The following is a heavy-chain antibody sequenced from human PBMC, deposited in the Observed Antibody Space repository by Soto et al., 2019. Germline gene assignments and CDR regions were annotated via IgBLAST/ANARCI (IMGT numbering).Heavy chain of an antibody. CDR2: IYYSGST. D-gene: IGHD3-3*01. Sequence: PSDTLSLTCTVSGGCISSSSYYWGWIRQPPGKGLEWIGSIYYSGSTYYNPSLKSRVTISVDTSKNQFSLKLSSVTAADTDVYYCARLEAYDDFWSGSLWGDGMDVWGQGTTVTVSS. CDR3: ARLEAYDDFWSGSLWGDGMDV. CDR1: GGCISSSSYY. J-gene: IGHJ6*02. V-gene: IGHV4-39*01.